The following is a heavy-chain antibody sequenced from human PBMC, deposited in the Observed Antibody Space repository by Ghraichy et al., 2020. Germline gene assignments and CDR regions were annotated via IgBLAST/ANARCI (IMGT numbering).Heavy chain of an antibody. J-gene: IGHJ4*02. Sequence: GESLNISCVASEFIFSGYPMHWVRQAPGKGLEWVALISNDGSKTSVADSVKGRFTISRDNSKNTLYLHMSDLRLEDTAVYYCARDPTGLRGTTTVTTRGVYWGQGTLVTVSS. CDR1: EFIFSGYP. D-gene: IGHD4-17*01. CDR2: ISNDGSKT. V-gene: IGHV3-30*14. CDR3: ARDPTGLRGTTTVTTRGVY.